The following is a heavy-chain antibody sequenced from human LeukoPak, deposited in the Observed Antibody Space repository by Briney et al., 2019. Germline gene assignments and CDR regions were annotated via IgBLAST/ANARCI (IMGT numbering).Heavy chain of an antibody. Sequence: PSQTLSLTCTVSGGSISSGGYYWSWIRQHPGKGLEWIGYIYYSGSTYYSPSLKSRVTISVDTSKNQFSLKLSSVTAADTAVYYCARDKAHYDFWSGYYRSGPFDYWGQGNLVTVSS. CDR2: IYYSGST. CDR1: GGSISSGGYY. D-gene: IGHD3-3*01. CDR3: ARDKAHYDFWSGYYRSGPFDY. J-gene: IGHJ4*02. V-gene: IGHV4-31*03.